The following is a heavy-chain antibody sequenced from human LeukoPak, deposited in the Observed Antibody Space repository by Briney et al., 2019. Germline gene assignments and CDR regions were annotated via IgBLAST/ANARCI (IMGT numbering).Heavy chain of an antibody. CDR1: GFTFDDYA. V-gene: IGHV3-43*02. J-gene: IGHJ6*02. Sequence: PGGSLRLSCAASGFTFDDYAMHWVRQAPGKGLEWVSLISGDGGSTYYADSVKGRFTISRDNSKNSLYLQMNSLRTEDTALYYCAKDIRQTHPMVRGPIGYYGMDVWGQGTTVTVSS. CDR2: ISGDGGST. D-gene: IGHD3-10*01. CDR3: AKDIRQTHPMVRGPIGYYGMDV.